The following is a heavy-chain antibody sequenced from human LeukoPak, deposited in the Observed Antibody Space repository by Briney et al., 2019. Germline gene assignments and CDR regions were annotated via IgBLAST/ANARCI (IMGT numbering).Heavy chain of an antibody. D-gene: IGHD2-15*01. V-gene: IGHV3-23*01. Sequence: PGGSLRLSCAASGFTFSSYAMSWVRQAPGKGLEWVSAISGSGGSTYYAASVKGRFTISRDNSKNTRYLQMNSLRAEDTGVYYCAKGTYCSGGSCYLDPIDAFYIWGQGTMVTVSS. CDR2: ISGSGGST. J-gene: IGHJ3*02. CDR1: GFTFSSYA. CDR3: AKGTYCSGGSCYLDPIDAFYI.